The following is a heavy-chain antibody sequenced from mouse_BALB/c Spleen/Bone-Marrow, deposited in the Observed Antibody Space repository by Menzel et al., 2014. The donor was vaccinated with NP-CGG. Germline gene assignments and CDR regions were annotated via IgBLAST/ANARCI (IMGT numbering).Heavy chain of an antibody. CDR3: ARVTDTFYYGSSYWYFDV. Sequence: DVQLVESGGGLVKPGGSLKLSCAASGFTFSSYAMSWVRQTPEKRLEWVASISSDGSTYYPDSVKGRFTISRDNVRNILYLQMSSLRSEDTAMYYCARVTDTFYYGSSYWYFDVWGAGTTVTVSS. D-gene: IGHD1-1*01. J-gene: IGHJ1*01. CDR2: ISSDGST. CDR1: GFTFSSYA. V-gene: IGHV5-6-5*01.